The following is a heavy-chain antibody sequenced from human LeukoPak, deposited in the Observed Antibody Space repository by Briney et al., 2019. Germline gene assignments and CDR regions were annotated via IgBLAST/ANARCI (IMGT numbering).Heavy chain of an antibody. D-gene: IGHD3-9*01. CDR3: ARDCPDILTGYATYNWFHP. Sequence: GGSLRLSCAASGFIVSSNYMNWVRQAPGKGLEGVSVIYSGGSTYYADSVKGRFTISRDNSKNTVDLQMNDLRSEDTAVYYCARDCPDILTGYATYNWFHPWGQGTLATVSS. CDR1: GFIVSSNY. J-gene: IGHJ5*02. V-gene: IGHV3-53*05. CDR2: IYSGGST.